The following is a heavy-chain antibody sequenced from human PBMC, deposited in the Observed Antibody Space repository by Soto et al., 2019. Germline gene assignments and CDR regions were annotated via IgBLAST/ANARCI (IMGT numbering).Heavy chain of an antibody. CDR1: GGSISSGGYS. V-gene: IGHV4-30-2*01. J-gene: IGHJ5*02. CDR3: ARDRWFDP. CDR2: IYHTGST. Sequence: SETRSLTCAVSGGSISSGGYSWSWIRQPPGKGLEWIGYIYHTGSTYYNPSLKSRVTISLDTSKNQFSLKLSSVTAADTAVYYCARDRWFDPWGQGTLVTVSS.